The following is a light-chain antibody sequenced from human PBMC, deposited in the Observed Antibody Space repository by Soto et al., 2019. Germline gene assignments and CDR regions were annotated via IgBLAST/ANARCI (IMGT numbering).Light chain of an antibody. Sequence: QSVLTQPPSASGSPGQSVTISCTGTSSDVGGYNYVSWYQQHPGKAPKLMIYEVSKRPSGVPDRFSGSKSDNTASLTFSGLQAEDEADYYCSSYAGSNNLGFGGGTKLTVL. J-gene: IGLJ2*01. CDR1: SSDVGGYNY. V-gene: IGLV2-8*01. CDR2: EVS. CDR3: SSYAGSNNLG.